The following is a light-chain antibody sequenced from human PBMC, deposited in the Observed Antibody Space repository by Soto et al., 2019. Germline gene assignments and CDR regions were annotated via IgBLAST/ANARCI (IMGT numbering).Light chain of an antibody. V-gene: IGLV2-23*01. Sequence: QSALTQPACVSGSRGQSITISCTGTSSDVGSYNLVSWYQQHPGKAPKLMIYEGSKRPSGVSNRFSGSKSGNTASLTISGLQAEDEADYYCCSYAGSSTPWVFGGGTKLTAL. J-gene: IGLJ3*02. CDR2: EGS. CDR1: SSDVGSYNL. CDR3: CSYAGSSTPWV.